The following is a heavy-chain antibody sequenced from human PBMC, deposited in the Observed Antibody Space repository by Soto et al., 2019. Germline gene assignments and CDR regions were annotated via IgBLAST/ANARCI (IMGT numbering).Heavy chain of an antibody. J-gene: IGHJ4*02. CDR1: GGTFSSYA. Sequence: SVKVSCKASGGTFSSYAFSWVRQAPVQGLEWMGGIIPIFGTINYAQRFQGRVAITADESTSTAYMELSRLRSEDTAVYYCARGRVYCSGGSCYSLDYWGQGTLVTVSS. CDR3: ARGRVYCSGGSCYSLDY. D-gene: IGHD2-15*01. CDR2: IIPIFGTI. V-gene: IGHV1-69*01.